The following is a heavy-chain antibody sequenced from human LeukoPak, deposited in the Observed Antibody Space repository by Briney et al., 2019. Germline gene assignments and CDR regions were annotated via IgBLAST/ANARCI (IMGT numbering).Heavy chain of an antibody. D-gene: IGHD6-19*01. Sequence: PGGSLRLSCAASEFTLSHYWMHWVRQAPGKGLGWVSRINSDGSRADYADSVKGRCTISRDNAKNTVYLQMDSLRAEDTAVYYCARDSGGQWLVLFDYWGQGTLVTVAS. V-gene: IGHV3-74*01. CDR2: INSDGSRA. CDR1: EFTLSHYW. CDR3: ARDSGGQWLVLFDY. J-gene: IGHJ4*02.